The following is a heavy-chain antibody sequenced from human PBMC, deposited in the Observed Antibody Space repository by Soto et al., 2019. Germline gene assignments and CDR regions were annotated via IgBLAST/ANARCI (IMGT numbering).Heavy chain of an antibody. CDR3: ARGGVDSSSSPDYYYYGMDV. Sequence: GASVKVSCKASGGTFSSYAISWVRQAPGQGLEWMGGIIPIFGTANSAQKFQGRVTITADESTSTAYMELSSLRSEDTAVYYCARGGVDSSSSPDYYYYGMDVWGQGTTVTVSS. CDR1: GGTFSSYA. D-gene: IGHD6-6*01. CDR2: IIPIFGTA. J-gene: IGHJ6*02. V-gene: IGHV1-69*13.